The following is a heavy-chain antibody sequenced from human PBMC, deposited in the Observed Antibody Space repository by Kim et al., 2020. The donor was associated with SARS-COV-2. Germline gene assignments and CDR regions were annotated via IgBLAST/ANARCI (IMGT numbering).Heavy chain of an antibody. CDR3: AREKGIAARLFDY. D-gene: IGHD6-6*01. V-gene: IGHV3-66*01. Sequence: YADSVKGRFTISRDNSKNTLYLQMNSLRAEDTAVYYCAREKGIAARLFDYWGQGTLVTVSS. J-gene: IGHJ4*02.